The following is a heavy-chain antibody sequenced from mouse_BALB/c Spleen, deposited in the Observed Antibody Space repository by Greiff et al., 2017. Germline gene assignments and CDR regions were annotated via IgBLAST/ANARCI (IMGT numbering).Heavy chain of an antibody. V-gene: IGHV5-6-4*01. J-gene: IGHJ4*01. Sequence: EVKLVESGGGLVKPGGSLKLSCAASGFTFSSYTMSWVRQTPEKRLEWVATISSGGSYTYYPDSVKGRFTISRDNAKNTLYLQMSSLKSEDTAMYYCTRDYDYDVMDYWGQGTSVTVSS. CDR3: TRDYDYDVMDY. CDR2: ISSGGSYT. CDR1: GFTFSSYT.